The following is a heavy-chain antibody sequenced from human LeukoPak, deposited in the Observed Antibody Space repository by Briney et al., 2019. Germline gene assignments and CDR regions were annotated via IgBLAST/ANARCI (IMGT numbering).Heavy chain of an antibody. CDR1: GGSISSYS. CDR3: ARWDDSAWGFGN. CDR2: ISHSGTT. V-gene: IGHV4-59*08. Sequence: SETLSLTCIVSGGSISSYSWNWIRQSPGKGLEWVGYISHSGTTSYNPSLKSRVTISVDTSKNQLSLKQTSVTAADTAVYYCARWDDSAWGFGNWGPGTLVTVSS. D-gene: IGHD6-19*01. J-gene: IGHJ4*02.